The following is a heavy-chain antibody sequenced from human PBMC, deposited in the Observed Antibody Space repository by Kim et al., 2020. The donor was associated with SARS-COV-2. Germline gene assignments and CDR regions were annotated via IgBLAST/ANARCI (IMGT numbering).Heavy chain of an antibody. CDR3: ARDMGGT. CDR2: INNDGRIT. V-gene: IGHV3-74*01. J-gene: IGHJ4*02. Sequence: GGSLRLSCAASGFTINDYWMHWVRLAPGKGPVWVSRINNDGRITSHADSVKGRFTISRDNAKNTLYLQMNSLRAEDTAIYYCARDMGGTWGQGILVTVSS. D-gene: IGHD6-19*01. CDR1: GFTINDYW.